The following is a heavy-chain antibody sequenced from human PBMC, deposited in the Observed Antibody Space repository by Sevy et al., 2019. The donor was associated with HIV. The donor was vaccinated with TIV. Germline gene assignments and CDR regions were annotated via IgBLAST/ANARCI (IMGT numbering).Heavy chain of an antibody. CDR1: GFTFSNYW. CDR3: VRYQYYYGMDV. V-gene: IGHV3-74*01. Sequence: GGSLRLSCAASGFTFSNYWMHWVRQVPGKGLAWVARINSEGSFTSYGDVVKGRFTISRDNANNTLHLQMKSLRAEDTAVYYCVRYQYYYGMDVWGQGTTVTVSS. J-gene: IGHJ6*02. D-gene: IGHD3-16*01. CDR2: INSEGSFT.